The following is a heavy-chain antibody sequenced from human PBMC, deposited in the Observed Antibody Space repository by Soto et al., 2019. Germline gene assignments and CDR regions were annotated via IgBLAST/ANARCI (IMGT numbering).Heavy chain of an antibody. CDR3: AKGGIGDCSRTSCLYSFDS. CDR1: AFTCSNYA. V-gene: IGHV3-23*01. Sequence: PGGSLRLSCAASAFTCSNYAMNWVRQAPGKGLAWVSTVSGSADSTYYADSVKGRFTLSRDNSKNTLYLQMKSLRAEYTAIYYSAKGGIGDCSRTSCLYSFDSWGQGTLVTVSS. D-gene: IGHD2-2*03. J-gene: IGHJ4*02. CDR2: VSGSADST.